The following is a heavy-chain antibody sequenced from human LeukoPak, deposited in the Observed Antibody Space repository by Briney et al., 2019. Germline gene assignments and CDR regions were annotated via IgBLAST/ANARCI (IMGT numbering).Heavy chain of an antibody. CDR1: GGSISSYY. J-gene: IGHJ5*02. D-gene: IGHD2-15*01. V-gene: IGHV4-59*08. Sequence: PSETLSLTCTVSGGSISSYYWSWIRQPPGKGLEWIGYIYYSGSTNYNPSLKSRVTISVDTSKNQFSLKLSSVTAADTAVYYCARILGYCSGGSCNDVQFDPWGQGTLVTVSS. CDR3: ARILGYCSGGSCNDVQFDP. CDR2: IYYSGST.